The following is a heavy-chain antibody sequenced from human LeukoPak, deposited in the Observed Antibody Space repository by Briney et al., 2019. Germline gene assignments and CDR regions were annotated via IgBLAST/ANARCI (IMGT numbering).Heavy chain of an antibody. CDR2: INHSGST. J-gene: IGHJ4*02. D-gene: IGHD6-6*01. CDR1: GGSFSGYY. CDR3: AGQGSSYVGSDY. V-gene: IGHV4-34*01. Sequence: PSETLSLTCAVYGGSFSGYYWSWIRQPPGKGLEWIGEINHSGSTNYNPSLKSRVTISVDTSKNQFSLKLSSVTAADTAVYYCAGQGSSYVGSDYWGQGTLVTVSS.